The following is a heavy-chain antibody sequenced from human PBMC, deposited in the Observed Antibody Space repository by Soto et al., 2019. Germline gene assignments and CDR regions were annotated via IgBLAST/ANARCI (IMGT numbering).Heavy chain of an antibody. CDR1: GYTFINYY. J-gene: IGHJ4*02. Sequence: QVQLVQSGAEVKKPGASVKLSCKASGYTFINYYIHWVRQAPGQGLEWMGIFNPTSGSTNDAQKFQGRVTLNMDTSTRTVYMELSSLRFDDTAVYYCARDLAAGDYWGQGTLVTVSS. CDR2: FNPTSGST. D-gene: IGHD6-13*01. V-gene: IGHV1-46*01. CDR3: ARDLAAGDY.